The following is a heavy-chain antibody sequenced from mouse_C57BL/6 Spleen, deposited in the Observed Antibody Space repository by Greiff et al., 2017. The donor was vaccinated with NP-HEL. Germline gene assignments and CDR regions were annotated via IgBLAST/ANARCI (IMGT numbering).Heavy chain of an antibody. V-gene: IGHV5-4*01. CDR1: GFTFSSYA. D-gene: IGHD1-1*01. J-gene: IGHJ2*01. CDR3: ARDSWAYFDY. Sequence: EVQLVESGGGLVKPGGSLKLSCAASGFTFSSYAMSWVRQTPEKRLEWVATISDGGSYTYYPDNVKGRFTISRDNAKNKLYLQMSHLKSEDTAMYYCARDSWAYFDYWGQGTTLTVST. CDR2: ISDGGSYT.